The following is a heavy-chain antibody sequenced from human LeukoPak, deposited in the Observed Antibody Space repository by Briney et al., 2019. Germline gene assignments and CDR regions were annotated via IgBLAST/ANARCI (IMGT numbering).Heavy chain of an antibody. CDR1: GFTFTNYV. D-gene: IGHD4-23*01. V-gene: IGHV3-23*01. CDR2: ITASGGST. Sequence: GGSLRLSCAASGFTFTNYVMSWVRQAPGKGLEWVSGITASGGSTFYADSVKGRFTISRDNSKTTLYLQLNSLRGKDTAVYYCAKGGGNSHFDYWGQGTLVTVSS. CDR3: AKGGGNSHFDY. J-gene: IGHJ4*02.